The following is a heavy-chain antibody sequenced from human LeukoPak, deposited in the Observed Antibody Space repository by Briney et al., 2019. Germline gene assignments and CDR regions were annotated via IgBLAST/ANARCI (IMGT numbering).Heavy chain of an antibody. J-gene: IGHJ6*04. CDR3: AKDIVVVRDIYYYGMDV. Sequence: GGSLRLSCAASGFTFSSYAMSWVRQAPGKGLEWVSAISGSGGSTYYADSVKGRFTISGDNSKNTLYLQMNSLRAEDTAVYYCAKDIVVVRDIYYYGMDVWGKGTTVTVSS. V-gene: IGHV3-23*01. D-gene: IGHD2-15*01. CDR2: ISGSGGST. CDR1: GFTFSSYA.